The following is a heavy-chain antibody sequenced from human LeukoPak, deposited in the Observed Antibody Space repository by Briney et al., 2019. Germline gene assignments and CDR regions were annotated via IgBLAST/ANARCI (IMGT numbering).Heavy chain of an antibody. D-gene: IGHD6-19*01. CDR2: IKQDGSEK. J-gene: IGHJ4*02. Sequence: GGSLRLSCAASGFTFSSYWMTWVRQAPGKGLEWVANIKQDGSEKYYVDSVKGRFTISRDNAKNSLYLQMNSLRAEDTAVYYCAKVVGSGWYGYWGQGTLVTVSS. CDR3: AKVVGSGWYGY. CDR1: GFTFSSYW. V-gene: IGHV3-7*01.